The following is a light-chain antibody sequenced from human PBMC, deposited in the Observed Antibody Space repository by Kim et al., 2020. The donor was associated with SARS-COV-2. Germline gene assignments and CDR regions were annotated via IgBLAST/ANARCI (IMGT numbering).Light chain of an antibody. CDR1: NIGSKN. Sequence: YELTQPLSVSVALGQTARITCGGNNIGSKNVHWYQQKPGQAPVLVIYRDSNRPSGIPERFSGSNSGNTATLTISRAQAGDEADYYCQVWDSSTVVFGGGTQLTVL. CDR2: RDS. CDR3: QVWDSSTVV. V-gene: IGLV3-9*01. J-gene: IGLJ2*01.